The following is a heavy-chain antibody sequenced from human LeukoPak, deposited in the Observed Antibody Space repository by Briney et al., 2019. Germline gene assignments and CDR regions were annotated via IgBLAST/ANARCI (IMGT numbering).Heavy chain of an antibody. D-gene: IGHD3-10*01. Sequence: ASVKVSCKASGYTFTSYAMHWVRQAPGQRLEWMGWINAGNGNTKYSQKFQGRVTITRDTSASTAYMELSSLRSEDTAVCYCARAESMVRGVPGYWGQGTLVTVSS. CDR1: GYTFTSYA. J-gene: IGHJ4*02. V-gene: IGHV1-3*01. CDR3: ARAESMVRGVPGY. CDR2: INAGNGNT.